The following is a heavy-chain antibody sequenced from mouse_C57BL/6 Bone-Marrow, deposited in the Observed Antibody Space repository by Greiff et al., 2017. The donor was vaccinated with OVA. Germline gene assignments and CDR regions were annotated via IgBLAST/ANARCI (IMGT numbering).Heavy chain of an antibody. V-gene: IGHV1-64*01. D-gene: IGHD2-10*02. CDR3: AGYGNSWYFDV. Sequence: QVQLQQSGAELVKPGASVKLSCKASGYTFTSYWMHWVKQRPGQGLEWIGMIHPNSGSTNYNEKFKSKATLTVDKSSSTAYMQLSSLTSEDSAVYYCAGYGNSWYFDVWGTGTTVTVSS. CDR1: GYTFTSYW. CDR2: IHPNSGST. J-gene: IGHJ1*03.